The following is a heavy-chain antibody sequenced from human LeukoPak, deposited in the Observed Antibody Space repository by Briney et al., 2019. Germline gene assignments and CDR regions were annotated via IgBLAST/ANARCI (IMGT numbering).Heavy chain of an antibody. Sequence: GGSLRLSXAASGLTFSSAWMHWVRQTPGKGLVWVSRIQSDGTTTYADSVRGRFTISRDNAKNTLYLQMNNLRAEDTGIYYCARDGSYKLDYWGQGTLVTVSS. D-gene: IGHD1-26*01. J-gene: IGHJ4*02. CDR2: IQSDGTT. V-gene: IGHV3-74*01. CDR3: ARDGSYKLDY. CDR1: GLTFSSAW.